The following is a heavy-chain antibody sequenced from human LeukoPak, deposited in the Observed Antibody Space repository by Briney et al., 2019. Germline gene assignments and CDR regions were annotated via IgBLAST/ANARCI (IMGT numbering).Heavy chain of an antibody. Sequence: GGSLRLSCAASGFTFSSYWMHWVRQAPGKGLVWVSRINSDGSSTSYADSVKGRFTISRDNAKNTLYLQMNSLRSEDTAVYYCGKGRSMLGELSGDYWGQGTLVTVSS. CDR3: GKGRSMLGELSGDY. CDR2: INSDGSST. D-gene: IGHD3-10*02. CDR1: GFTFSSYW. J-gene: IGHJ4*02. V-gene: IGHV3-74*01.